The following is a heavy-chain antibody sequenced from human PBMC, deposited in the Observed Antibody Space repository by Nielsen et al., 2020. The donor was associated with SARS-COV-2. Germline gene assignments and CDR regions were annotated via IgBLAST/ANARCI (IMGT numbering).Heavy chain of an antibody. V-gene: IGHV1-69*13. CDR1: GGTFSSYA. J-gene: IGHJ6*02. CDR2: IIPIFGTA. D-gene: IGHD3-3*01. Sequence: SVKVSCKASGGTFSSYAISWVRQAPGQGLEWMGGIIPIFGTANYAQMFQGRVTITADESTSTAYMELSSLRSEDTAVYYCARDALDPFGVVTYYYGMDVWGQGTTVTVSS. CDR3: ARDALDPFGVVTYYYGMDV.